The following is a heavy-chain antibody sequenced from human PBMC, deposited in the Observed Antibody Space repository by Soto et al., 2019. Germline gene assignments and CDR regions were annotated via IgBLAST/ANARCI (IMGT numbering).Heavy chain of an antibody. V-gene: IGHV1-24*01. J-gene: IGHJ4*02. CDR2: FDPEDGET. CDR3: ATVLRWIFRVAPGY. D-gene: IGHD3-3*01. Sequence: ASVKVSCKVSGYTLTELSMHWVRQAPGKGLEWMGGFDPEDGETIYAQKFQGRVTMTEDTSTDTAYVELSSLRSEDTAVYYCATVLRWIFRVAPGYWGQGTLVTVYS. CDR1: GYTLTELS.